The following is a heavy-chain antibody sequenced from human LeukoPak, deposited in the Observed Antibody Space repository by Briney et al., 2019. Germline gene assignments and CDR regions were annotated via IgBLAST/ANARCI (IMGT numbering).Heavy chain of an antibody. CDR3: ARECQDKTRRSTVGAPFDF. D-gene: IGHD1-26*01. V-gene: IGHV3-23*01. CDR1: GFTFTSYS. Sequence: GGSLRLSCAASGFTFTSYSMNWVRQAPGKGLEWVSTISGGGGSTYYADSVKGRFTVSRDNSKNTLFLQMNSLRAEDTAVYYCARECQDKTRRSTVGAPFDFWGQGTVVTVSS. J-gene: IGHJ4*02. CDR2: ISGGGGST.